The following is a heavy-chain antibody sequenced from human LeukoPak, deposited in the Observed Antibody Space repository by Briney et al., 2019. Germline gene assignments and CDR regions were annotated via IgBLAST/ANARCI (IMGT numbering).Heavy chain of an antibody. CDR2: ISYNGGYI. CDR1: GFSFSSHG. Sequence: PGGSLRLSCAASGFSFSSHGMHWVRQAPGKGLEWVAVISYNGGYIHYEDSVKGRFTISRDDSKNTLSLQMSGLRAEDTAYCTTEVPNGDLRFDYWGQGTLVTVSS. V-gene: IGHV3-33*08. D-gene: IGHD4-17*01. J-gene: IGHJ4*02. CDR3: EVPNGDLRFDY.